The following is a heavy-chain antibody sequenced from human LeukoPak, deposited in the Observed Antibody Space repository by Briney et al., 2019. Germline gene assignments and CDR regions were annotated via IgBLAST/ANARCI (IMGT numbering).Heavy chain of an antibody. CDR2: IYFGDSTT. CDR3: SGARHGNTYFDD. V-gene: IGHV5-51*01. D-gene: IGHD4-23*01. J-gene: IGHJ4*02. CDR1: GHSFTNYW. Sequence: GESLKISCTGPGHSFTNYWIGWVRQMPGKALEWMGIIYFGDSTTRYSPSFQGQVTISADKSTATAYLQWSCLKASDTAVYYCSGARHGNTYFDDWGQGTLVTVSS.